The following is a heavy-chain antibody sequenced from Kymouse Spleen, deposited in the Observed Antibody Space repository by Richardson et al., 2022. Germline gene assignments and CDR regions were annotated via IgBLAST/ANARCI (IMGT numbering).Heavy chain of an antibody. D-gene: IGHD3-3*01. V-gene: IGHV4-39*01. J-gene: IGHJ5*02. Sequence: QLQLQESGPGLVKPSETLSLTCTVSGGSISSSSYYWGWIRQPPGKGLEWIGSIYYSGSTYYNPSLKSRVTISVDTSKNQFSLKLSSVTAADTAVYYCARQSYDFWSGYYENWFDPWGQGTLVTVSS. CDR2: IYYSGST. CDR1: GGSISSSSYY. CDR3: ARQSYDFWSGYYENWFDP.